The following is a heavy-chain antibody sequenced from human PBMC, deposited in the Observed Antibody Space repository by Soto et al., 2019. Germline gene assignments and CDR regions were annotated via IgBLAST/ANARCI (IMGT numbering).Heavy chain of an antibody. CDR2: ISHGGSST. D-gene: IGHD3-10*01. V-gene: IGHV3-23*01. J-gene: IGHJ5*02. CDR1: GVTFSNYD. Sequence: EVQLLESGGGLVQPGGSLRLSCAASGVTFSNYDMNWVRQAPGKGLEWVSGISHGGSSTYYADSVKGRFTISRDNSKNTLYLQMNSLRAEETAVYYCAKGSWVHHGSEGGNWLDPWGQGTLVTVSS. CDR3: AKGSWVHHGSEGGNWLDP.